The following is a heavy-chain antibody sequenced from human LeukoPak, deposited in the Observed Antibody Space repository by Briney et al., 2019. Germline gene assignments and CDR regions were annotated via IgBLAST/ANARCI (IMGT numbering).Heavy chain of an antibody. J-gene: IGHJ4*02. CDR3: ARGGDFRFAY. CDR2: IKPNSGAT. CDR1: GYTFTDYN. D-gene: IGHD2-21*02. V-gene: IGHV1-2*02. Sequence: ASVTVSCKASGYTFTDYNIHWVRQAPGQGLDYLGWIKPNSGATNYVQKFQGRVTMARDTSINTAYMELSGLTSVDTAVYYCARGGDFRFAYWGQGTLVTVSS.